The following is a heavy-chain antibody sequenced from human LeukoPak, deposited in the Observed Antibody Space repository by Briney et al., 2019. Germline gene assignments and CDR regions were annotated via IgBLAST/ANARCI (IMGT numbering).Heavy chain of an antibody. D-gene: IGHD3-22*01. Sequence: SETLSLTCTVSGGSISSYYWSWIRQPPGKGLEWIGYIYYSGSTNYNPSLKSRVTISVDTSKNQFSLKLSSVTAADTAVYYCARDLSSSGYYYGWGQGTLGTVSS. CDR2: IYYSGST. J-gene: IGHJ4*02. V-gene: IGHV4-59*01. CDR3: ARDLSSSGYYYG. CDR1: GGSISSYY.